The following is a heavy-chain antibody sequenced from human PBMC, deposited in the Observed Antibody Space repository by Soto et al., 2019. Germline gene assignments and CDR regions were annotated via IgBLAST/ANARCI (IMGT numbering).Heavy chain of an antibody. CDR2: LYYGGST. Sequence: SETLSLTCTVSAGSISTYYWNWIRQPPGKGLEWIGYLYYGGSTNYNPSLESRVTISLDTSKNQISLKLSSVTAADTAVYYCARGRDDYNGWYVDLWGRGSLVTVSS. CDR3: ARGRDDYNGWYVDL. CDR1: AGSISTYY. D-gene: IGHD4-4*01. V-gene: IGHV4-59*01. J-gene: IGHJ2*01.